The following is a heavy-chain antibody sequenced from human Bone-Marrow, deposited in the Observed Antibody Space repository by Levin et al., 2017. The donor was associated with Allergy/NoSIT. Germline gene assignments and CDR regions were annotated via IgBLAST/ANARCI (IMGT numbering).Heavy chain of an antibody. V-gene: IGHV4-4*02. CDR2: IYHSGST. CDR1: GGSISSSNW. Sequence: PSETLSLTCAVSGGSISSSNWWSWVRQPPGKGLEWIGEIYHSGSTNYNPSLKSRVTISVDKSKNQFSLKLSSVTAADTAVYYCARVPRADCGGDCSNHPPAFDSWGQGTMVTVSS. J-gene: IGHJ3*02. CDR3: ARVPRADCGGDCSNHPPAFDS. D-gene: IGHD2-21*02.